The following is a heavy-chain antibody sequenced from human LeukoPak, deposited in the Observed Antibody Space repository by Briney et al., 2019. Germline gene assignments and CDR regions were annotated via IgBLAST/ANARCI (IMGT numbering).Heavy chain of an antibody. J-gene: IGHJ4*02. CDR2: IKLDGSEK. CDR1: GFTFSSYW. CDR3: ARWYYRSGSWALDY. D-gene: IGHD3-10*01. Sequence: PGGSLRLSCAASGFTFSSYWMSWVRQAPGKGLEWVANIKLDGSEKHYVDSVKGRFTIARDNVMNSLYVQMNSLRAEDTAVYYCARWYYRSGSWALDYWGQGTLVTVSS. V-gene: IGHV3-7*05.